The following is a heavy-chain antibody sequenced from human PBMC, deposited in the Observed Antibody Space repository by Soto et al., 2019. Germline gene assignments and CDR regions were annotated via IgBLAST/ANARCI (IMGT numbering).Heavy chain of an antibody. J-gene: IGHJ4*02. CDR2: ISYDGSNK. Sequence: PGGSLRLSCAASGFTFSSYGMHWVRQAPGKGLEWVAVISYDGSNKYYADSVKGRFTISRDNSKNTLYLQMNSLRAEDTAVYYCAKDSGSYYSYWGQGTLVTVSS. D-gene: IGHD1-26*01. V-gene: IGHV3-30*18. CDR3: AKDSGSYYSY. CDR1: GFTFSSYG.